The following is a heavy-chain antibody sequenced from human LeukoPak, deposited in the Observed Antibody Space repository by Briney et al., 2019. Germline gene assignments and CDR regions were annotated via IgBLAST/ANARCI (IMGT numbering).Heavy chain of an antibody. CDR3: ARDGYYYDSSGCYGLDY. J-gene: IGHJ4*02. CDR1: GGSISSYY. D-gene: IGHD3-22*01. Sequence: SETLSLTCTVSGGSISSYYWSWIRQPAGKGLEWIGRIYTSGSTNYNPSLKSRVTMSVDTSKNQFSLKLSSVTAADTAVYYCARDGYYYDSSGCYGLDYWGQGTLVTVSS. V-gene: IGHV4-4*07. CDR2: IYTSGST.